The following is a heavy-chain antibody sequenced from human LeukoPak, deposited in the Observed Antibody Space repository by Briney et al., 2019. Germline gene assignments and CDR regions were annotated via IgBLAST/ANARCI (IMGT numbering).Heavy chain of an antibody. Sequence: GASVKVSCKASGYTFTGYYMHWVRQAPGQGLEWMGWINPSSGGTNYAQKFQGRVTMTTDTSTSTAYMELRSLRSDDTAVYYCARERGQQLGNAFDIWGQGTMVTVSS. D-gene: IGHD6-13*01. V-gene: IGHV1-2*02. CDR3: ARERGQQLGNAFDI. CDR1: GYTFTGYY. J-gene: IGHJ3*02. CDR2: INPSSGGT.